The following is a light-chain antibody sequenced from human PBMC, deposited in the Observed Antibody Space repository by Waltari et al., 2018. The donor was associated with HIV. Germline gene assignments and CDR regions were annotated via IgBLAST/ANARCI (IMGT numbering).Light chain of an antibody. CDR2: AGS. CDR3: QQSYSTPRT. CDR1: QSITNY. V-gene: IGKV1-39*01. Sequence: DIQMTQSPSSLSASVGDRVTITCRASQSITNYLNWYQQKPGKAPRLLIFAGSSLQSWVPARFSGSGSGTDFTLTITSLQAEDFATYYCQQSYSTPRTFGQGTKLDIK. J-gene: IGKJ2*01.